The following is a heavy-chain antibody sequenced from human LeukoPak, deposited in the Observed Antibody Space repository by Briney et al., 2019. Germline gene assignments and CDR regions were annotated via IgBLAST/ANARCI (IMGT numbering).Heavy chain of an antibody. D-gene: IGHD2-2*01. J-gene: IGHJ3*02. Sequence: QAGGSLRLSCAASGFTFSSYGMHWVRQAPGKGLEWVAFIRYDGSNKYYADSVKGRFTISRDNSKNTLYLQMNSLRAEDTAVYYCARGLVVPAAAYAFDIWGQGTMVTVSS. CDR1: GFTFSSYG. V-gene: IGHV3-30*02. CDR3: ARGLVVPAAAYAFDI. CDR2: IRYDGSNK.